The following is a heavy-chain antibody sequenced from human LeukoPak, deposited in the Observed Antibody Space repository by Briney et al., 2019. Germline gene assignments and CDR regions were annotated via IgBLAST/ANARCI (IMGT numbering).Heavy chain of an antibody. Sequence: TPETLSLTCTVSGGSISSGDYYWSWIRQHPGKGLEWIGYIYYSGSTYYNPSLKSRVTISVDTSKNQFSLKLSSVTAADTAVYYCASDLSAVAGTYGMDVWGQGTTVTVSS. CDR1: GGSISSGDYY. V-gene: IGHV4-31*03. J-gene: IGHJ6*02. CDR3: ASDLSAVAGTYGMDV. D-gene: IGHD6-19*01. CDR2: IYYSGST.